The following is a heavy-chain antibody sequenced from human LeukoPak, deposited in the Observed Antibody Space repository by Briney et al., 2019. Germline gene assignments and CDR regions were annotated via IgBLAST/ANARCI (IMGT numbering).Heavy chain of an antibody. J-gene: IGHJ4*02. CDR1: GGSISSYY. D-gene: IGHD2-15*01. CDR3: ARECCSGVSRYYFDY. Sequence: SETLSLTCTVSGGSISSYYWSWIRQPPGKGLEWIGYIYYSGSTNYNSSLKSRVTISVDTSKNQFSLKLSSVTAADTAVYYCARECCSGVSRYYFDYWGQGTLVTVSS. V-gene: IGHV4-59*12. CDR2: IYYSGST.